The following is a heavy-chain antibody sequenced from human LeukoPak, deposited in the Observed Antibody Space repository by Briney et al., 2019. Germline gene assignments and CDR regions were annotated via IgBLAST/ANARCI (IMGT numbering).Heavy chain of an antibody. J-gene: IGHJ4*02. CDR3: AREHWFGELGS. D-gene: IGHD3-10*01. Sequence: TGGSLRLSCEASGFTFSSDYMSWVRQAPGKGLEWVANIKEDGTETNYADSVKGRFTVSRDNAKNSLFLQMDSLRVEDTALYYCAREHWFGELGSWGQGTLVTVSS. CDR1: GFTFSSDY. CDR2: IKEDGTET. V-gene: IGHV3-7*01.